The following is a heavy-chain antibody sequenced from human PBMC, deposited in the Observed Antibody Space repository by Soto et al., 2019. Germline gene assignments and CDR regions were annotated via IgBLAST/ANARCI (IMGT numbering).Heavy chain of an antibody. D-gene: IGHD6-6*01. CDR3: AKDSSSPSAHFDY. V-gene: IGHV4-61*01. CDR1: GGSVSSGSYF. J-gene: IGHJ4*02. Sequence: KPSETLSLTCTVSGGSVSSGSYFWSWIRQTPGKGLELIGYIFNTGSTNYNPSLKCRVTISIDTSKNQFSLKLSSVTAADTAVYYCAKDSSSPSAHFDYWGQGTLVTVSS. CDR2: IFNTGST.